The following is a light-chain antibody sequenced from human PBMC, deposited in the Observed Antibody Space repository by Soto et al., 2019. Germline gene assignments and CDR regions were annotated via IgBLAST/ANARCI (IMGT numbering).Light chain of an antibody. CDR1: SSDVGGYNY. CDR2: EVS. J-gene: IGLJ1*01. V-gene: IGLV2-14*01. CDR3: SSYTSSSPYV. Sequence: QSALTQPASVSGSPGQSITFSCTGTSSDVGGYNYVSWYQQHPGKAPKLIIYEVSNRPSGVSNRFSGSKSGNTASLTISGLQAEDEADYYCSSYTSSSPYVFGTGTKLTVL.